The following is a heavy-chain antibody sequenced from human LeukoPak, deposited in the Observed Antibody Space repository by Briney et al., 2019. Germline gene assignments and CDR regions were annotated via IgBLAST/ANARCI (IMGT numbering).Heavy chain of an antibody. V-gene: IGHV5-51*01. Sequence: GESLKISCKGLGDNFNNYWIVWVRQMPGKGLEWMGIIYPGDSDTRYSPSFQGQVTISADKSISTAYLQWSSLKASDTAMYYCARQAYCGGDCFLPFDCWGQGTLVTVSS. CDR2: IYPGDSDT. CDR1: GDNFNNYW. CDR3: ARQAYCGGDCFLPFDC. J-gene: IGHJ4*02. D-gene: IGHD2-21*02.